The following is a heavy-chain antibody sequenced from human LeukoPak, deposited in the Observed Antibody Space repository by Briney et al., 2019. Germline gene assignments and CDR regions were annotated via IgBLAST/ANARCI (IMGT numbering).Heavy chain of an antibody. V-gene: IGHV3-72*01. CDR3: VALLRGIGY. D-gene: IGHD3-10*01. J-gene: IGHJ4*02. CDR1: GFTFSDHY. Sequence: QPGRSLRLSCAVSGFTFSDHYMDWVRQAPGKGLEWIGRSRNEGHSYSTDFAASVRGRAALSRDHSRDSLYLQINSLRTDDTAVYYCVALLRGIGYWGQGTLVTVSS. CDR2: SRNEGHSYST.